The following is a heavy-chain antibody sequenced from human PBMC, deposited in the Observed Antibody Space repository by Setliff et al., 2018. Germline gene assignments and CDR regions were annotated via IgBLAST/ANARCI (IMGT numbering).Heavy chain of an antibody. CDR1: GFSFSDYY. Sequence: GGSLRLSCAASGFSFSDYYMSWIRQAPGKGLEWISYIGSTGVYTNYADSVKGRFTISRDNANNSLFLQMDSLRVEDTAPYYCAKVKKQLIRGSGFDLWGQGTLVTVSS. D-gene: IGHD1-1*01. V-gene: IGHV3-11*06. CDR3: AKVKKQLIRGSGFDL. CDR2: IGSTGVYT. J-gene: IGHJ4*02.